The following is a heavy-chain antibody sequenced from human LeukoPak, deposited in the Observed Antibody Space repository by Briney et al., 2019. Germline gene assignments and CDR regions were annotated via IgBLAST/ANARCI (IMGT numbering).Heavy chain of an antibody. D-gene: IGHD2-2*01. J-gene: IGHJ6*03. CDR3: ARGYCSSIKCFYWSYMDV. CDR2: INPSGGST. Sequence: ASVKVSCKASGYTFTSYYMHWVRQAPGQGLEWMGIINPSGGSTSYAQKFQGRVTMTRDTSTSTVYMELSSLRSEDTAVYYCARGYCSSIKCFYWSYMDVWGKGTTVTVSS. CDR1: GYTFTSYY. V-gene: IGHV1-46*01.